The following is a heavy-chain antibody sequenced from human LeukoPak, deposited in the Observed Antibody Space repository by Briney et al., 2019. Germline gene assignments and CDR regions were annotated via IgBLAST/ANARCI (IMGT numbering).Heavy chain of an antibody. V-gene: IGHV3-48*01. J-gene: IGHJ3*01. CDR1: GFTLSSYS. Sequence: GGSLRLSCAGSGFTLSSYSMNWVRQAPGEGLEWISYISKNGGIIYYADSVKGRFTVSRDRASDSVYLQMNSPIVEDTAVYYCALGYCGGGRCYHDAFDLWGQGTAVAVSS. CDR3: ALGYCGGGRCYHDAFDL. CDR2: ISKNGGII. D-gene: IGHD2-15*01.